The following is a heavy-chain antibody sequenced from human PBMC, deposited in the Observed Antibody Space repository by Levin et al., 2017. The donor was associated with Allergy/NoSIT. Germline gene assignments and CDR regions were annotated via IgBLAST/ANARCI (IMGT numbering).Heavy chain of an antibody. D-gene: IGHD3-16*01. V-gene: IGHV3-72*01. CDR2: VRNEANSYSR. CDR1: GFTFNDHY. CDR3: VRHIPYWGIDV. Sequence: GESLKISCTVSGFTFNDHYIDWVRQAPGEGRGWVGRVRNEANSYSREYAPSVKGRFTISRGESKNSVFLQMNSLKTEDTALYYCVRHIPYWGIDVWGQGTTVAVSS. J-gene: IGHJ6*02.